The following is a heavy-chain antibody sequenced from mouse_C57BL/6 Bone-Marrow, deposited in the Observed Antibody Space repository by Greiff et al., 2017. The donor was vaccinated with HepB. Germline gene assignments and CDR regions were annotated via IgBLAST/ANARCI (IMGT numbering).Heavy chain of an antibody. Sequence: VQLQESGAELVKPGASVKLSCKASGYTFTSYWMQWVKQRPGQGLEWIGEIDPSDSYTNYNQKFKGKATLTVDTSSSTAYMQLSSLTSEDSAVYYCASGADRFAYWGQGTLVTVSA. CDR3: ASGADRFAY. V-gene: IGHV1-50*01. D-gene: IGHD3-3*01. CDR1: GYTFTSYW. CDR2: IDPSDSYT. J-gene: IGHJ3*01.